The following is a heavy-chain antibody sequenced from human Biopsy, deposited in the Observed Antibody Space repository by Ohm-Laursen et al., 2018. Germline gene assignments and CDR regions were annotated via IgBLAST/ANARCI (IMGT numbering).Heavy chain of an antibody. CDR3: ARGRRHCSGTCSRWYFDL. J-gene: IGHJ2*01. D-gene: IGHD2-2*01. CDR2: INPKSGDT. V-gene: IGHV1-2*02. CDR1: GYTFTAFS. Sequence: SVNVSCKPSGYTFTAFSVHWLRQAPGHGLGWMGWINPKSGDTDYPQNFHGRVSMTRDTSISSAYMDLSRLRSDDTAVYYCARGRRHCSGTCSRWYFDLWGRGTLVTVSS.